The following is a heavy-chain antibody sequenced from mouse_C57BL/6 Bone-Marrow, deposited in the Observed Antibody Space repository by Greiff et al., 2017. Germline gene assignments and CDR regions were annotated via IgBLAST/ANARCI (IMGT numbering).Heavy chain of an antibody. V-gene: IGHV1-64*01. D-gene: IGHD2-4*01. Sequence: QVQLQQPGAELVRPGASVKLSCKASGYTFTNYWMHWVKQRPGQGLEWIGMMHPNGGSPDYNEKFKSEATLSLDKYSRTAYMELSSLTSDDSAVYYCARSYDYDDYTMDYWGQGTSVTVSS. CDR2: MHPNGGSP. CDR1: GYTFTNYW. CDR3: ARSYDYDDYTMDY. J-gene: IGHJ4*01.